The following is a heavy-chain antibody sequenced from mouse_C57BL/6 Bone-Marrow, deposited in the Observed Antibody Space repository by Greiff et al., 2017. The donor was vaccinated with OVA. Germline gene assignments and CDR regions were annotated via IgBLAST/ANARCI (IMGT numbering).Heavy chain of an antibody. CDR2: IWTGGGT. V-gene: IGHV2-9-1*01. CDR1: GFSLTSYA. J-gene: IGHJ4*01. CDR3: AGDGFSYAMDY. Sequence: VKVVESGPGLVSPSQSLSITCTVSGFSLTSYAISWVRQPTGKGLEWLGVIWTGGGTNYNSALKSRLSISKDNSKSQVFLEMNSLQTDDTARYYCAGDGFSYAMDYWGQGTSVTFSS. D-gene: IGHD2-3*01.